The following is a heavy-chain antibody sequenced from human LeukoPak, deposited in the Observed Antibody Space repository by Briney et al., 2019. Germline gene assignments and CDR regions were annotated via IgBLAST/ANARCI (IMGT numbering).Heavy chain of an antibody. CDR1: GYTFTGYY. V-gene: IGHV1-2*02. Sequence: ASVKVSCKASGYTFTGYYMHWVRQAPGQGLEWMGWINPNSGGTNYAQKFQGRVTMTRDTSISTAYMELSRLRSDDTAAYYCARANNYDFWSGYSSYYYYYMDVWGKGTTVTVSS. CDR3: ARANNYDFWSGYSSYYYYYMDV. D-gene: IGHD3-3*01. J-gene: IGHJ6*03. CDR2: INPNSGGT.